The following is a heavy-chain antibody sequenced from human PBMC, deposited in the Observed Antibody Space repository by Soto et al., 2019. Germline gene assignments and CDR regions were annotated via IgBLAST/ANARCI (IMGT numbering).Heavy chain of an antibody. CDR2: ISPHTGGT. CDR3: ARSRRDSHYDFWSGYHNYYYYYGMDV. Sequence: GASVKVSCKASGYTFNRYYMHWVRQAPGPGLEWMGWISPHTGGTTYAQKFQGRLTMTRDTSVSTAFMELSRLGSDDTAVYYCARSRRDSHYDFWSGYHNYYYYYGMDVWGQGTTVTVSS. D-gene: IGHD3-3*01. V-gene: IGHV1-2*02. J-gene: IGHJ6*02. CDR1: GYTFNRYY.